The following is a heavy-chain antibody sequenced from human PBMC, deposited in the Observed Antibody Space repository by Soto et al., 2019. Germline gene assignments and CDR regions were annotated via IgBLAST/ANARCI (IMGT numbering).Heavy chain of an antibody. CDR3: ARSLFLASTGIEPFDF. CDR2: ISGGGNDA. J-gene: IGHJ4*02. D-gene: IGHD6-13*01. CDR1: GFTFSSYA. V-gene: IGHV3-23*01. Sequence: EVQLLESGGGLVQPGVSLVLSCAASGFTFSSYAMSWVRQAPGKGLEWVSSISGGGNDAYYADSVKGRFTISRDNSRNTLYLQMNSLRADDTAVHYCARSLFLASTGIEPFDFWGQGTLVTVSS.